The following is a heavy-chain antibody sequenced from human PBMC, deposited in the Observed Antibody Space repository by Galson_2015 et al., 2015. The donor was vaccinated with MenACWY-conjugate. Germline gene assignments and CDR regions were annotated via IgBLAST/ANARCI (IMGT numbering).Heavy chain of an antibody. D-gene: IGHD2-2*01. V-gene: IGHV1-69*04. CDR1: GGTFTTHS. CDR2: INPMSGIG. CDR3: ARDCSRTCTYGMDV. J-gene: IGHJ6*02. Sequence: QSGAEVKKPGESLRISCKASGGTFTTHSFSWVRQAPGQGLEWMGRINPMSGIGNYAQKIQGRVTLSADKFTSTVYLELSSLGSEDTAVYYCARDCSRTCTYGMDVWGQGTTVTVSS.